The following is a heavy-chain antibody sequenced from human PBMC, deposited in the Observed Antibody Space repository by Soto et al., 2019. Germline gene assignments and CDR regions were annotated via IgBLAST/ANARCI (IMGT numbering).Heavy chain of an antibody. CDR1: GGSISSYY. CDR2: IYYSGST. J-gene: IGHJ6*02. CDR3: SGSGSYSRKDLAYGMDV. V-gene: IGHV4-59*01. Sequence: SGTLSLTCTVSGGSISSYYWSWIRQPPGKGLEWIGYIYYSGSTNYNPSLKSRVTISVDTSKNQFSLKLSSVTAADTAVYYCSGSGSYSRKDLAYGMDVWGQGTTVTVSS. D-gene: IGHD3-10*01.